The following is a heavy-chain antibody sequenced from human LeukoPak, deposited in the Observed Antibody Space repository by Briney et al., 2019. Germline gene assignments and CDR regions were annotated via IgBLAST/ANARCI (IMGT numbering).Heavy chain of an antibody. CDR3: AALKGGHFDY. CDR1: GFTFSSYA. V-gene: IGHV3-30-3*01. J-gene: IGHJ4*02. CDR2: ISYDGSNK. D-gene: IGHD3-16*01. Sequence: GGSLRLSCAASGFTFSSYAVHWVRQAPGKGLEWVALISYDGSNKYYADSVKGRFTISRDNSKNTLYLQMNSLRAEDTAVYYCAALKGGHFDYWGQGTLVTVSS.